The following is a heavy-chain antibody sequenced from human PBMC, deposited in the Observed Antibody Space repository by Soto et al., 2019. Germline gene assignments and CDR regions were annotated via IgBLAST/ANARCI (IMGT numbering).Heavy chain of an antibody. J-gene: IGHJ5*02. CDR2: IIPILGII. CDR3: ARDASAASNWFDWFDP. CDR1: GGTFNSYS. D-gene: IGHD3-10*01. Sequence: QVQLVQSGAEVKKPGSSVKVSCRASGGTFNSYSIAWVRQVPGQGLEWMGTIIPILGIINYAQKFQGRVTITADESTNTAYMKLSSLISEDSGVYYCARDASAASNWFDWFDPWGQRTLVTVSS. V-gene: IGHV1-69*04.